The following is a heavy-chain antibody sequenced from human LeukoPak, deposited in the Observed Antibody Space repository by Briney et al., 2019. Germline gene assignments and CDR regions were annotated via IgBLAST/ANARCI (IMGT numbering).Heavy chain of an antibody. Sequence: GGSLRLSCAASGFTFSSHSMNWVRQAPGKGLEWVSYISSGSTTMYYADSVKGRFTISRDNSKNTLYLQMNSLRPEDTAVYYCAREAAHYYDTSGYSKSPWFDPWGQGTLVTVSS. D-gene: IGHD3-22*01. CDR3: AREAAHYYDTSGYSKSPWFDP. V-gene: IGHV3-48*01. CDR2: ISSGSTTM. CDR1: GFTFSSHS. J-gene: IGHJ5*02.